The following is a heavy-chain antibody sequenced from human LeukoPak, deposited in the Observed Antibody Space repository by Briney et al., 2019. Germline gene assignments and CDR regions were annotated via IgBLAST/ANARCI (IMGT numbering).Heavy chain of an antibody. Sequence: GGSLRLSCAASGFTFTSYAMSWVRQAPGKGLEWVSGISGSGGSTHYADSVKGRFTISRDNSMDTLYLQMNSLRAEDMAVYYCAKATIFGVVILPSTFDYWGQGTLVTVSS. V-gene: IGHV3-23*01. CDR1: GFTFTSYA. CDR3: AKATIFGVVILPSTFDY. J-gene: IGHJ4*02. D-gene: IGHD3-3*01. CDR2: ISGSGGST.